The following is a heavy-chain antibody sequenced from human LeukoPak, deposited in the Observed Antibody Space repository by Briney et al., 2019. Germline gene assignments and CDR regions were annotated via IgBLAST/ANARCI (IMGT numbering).Heavy chain of an antibody. CDR2: ISYDGSNK. CDR1: GFTFSSYG. J-gene: IGHJ5*02. CDR3: AKVSAARYDNWFDP. D-gene: IGHD6-6*01. Sequence: GRSLRLSCAASGFTFSSYGMHWVRQAPGKGLEWAAVISYDGSNKYYADSVKGRFTISRDNSKNTLYLQMNSLRAEDTAVYYCAKVSAARYDNWFDPWGQGTLVTVSS. V-gene: IGHV3-30*18.